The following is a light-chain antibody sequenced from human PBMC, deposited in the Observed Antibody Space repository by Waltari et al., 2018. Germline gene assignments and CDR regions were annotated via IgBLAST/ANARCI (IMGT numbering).Light chain of an antibody. J-gene: IGLJ1*01. CDR2: EVF. V-gene: IGLV2-23*02. Sequence: QSALTQPAFVSGTPGQSITISCSGTTSDVGSYDFVSWYQQPPGEAPKLLICEVFKRPPDTSSRFSGAKSGSTASLTISGLQPEDEADYYCCSYAGRGTYVFGSGTKVTVL. CDR1: TSDVGSYDF. CDR3: CSYAGRGTYV.